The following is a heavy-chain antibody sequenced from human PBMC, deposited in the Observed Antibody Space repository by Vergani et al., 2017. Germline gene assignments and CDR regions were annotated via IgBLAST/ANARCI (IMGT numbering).Heavy chain of an antibody. V-gene: IGHV3-48*01. CDR3: ARDESGMDV. CDR2: ISSSSSTI. J-gene: IGHJ6*02. Sequence: EVQLLESGGGLVQPGGSLRLSCAASGFTFSSYSMNWVRQAPGKGLEWVSYISSSSSTIYYADSVKGRFTISRDNAKNSLYLQMNSLRAEDTAVYYCARDESGMDVWGQGTTVTVSS. CDR1: GFTFSSYS.